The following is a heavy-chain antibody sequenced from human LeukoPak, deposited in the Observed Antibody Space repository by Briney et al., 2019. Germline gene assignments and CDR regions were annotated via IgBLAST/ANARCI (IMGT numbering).Heavy chain of an antibody. CDR1: GYTLTGYY. CDR2: INPNTGGT. J-gene: IGHJ4*02. Sequence: ASAKVSCKASGYTLTGYYMHWVRQAPGQGLEWMGRINPNTGGTNYAQKFQGRVTMTRDTSISTAYLDLSSLRSHDTAVYYCASVSVLGAKWGEGTLVSLPS. D-gene: IGHD3-10*01. V-gene: IGHV1-2*06. CDR3: ASVSVLGAK.